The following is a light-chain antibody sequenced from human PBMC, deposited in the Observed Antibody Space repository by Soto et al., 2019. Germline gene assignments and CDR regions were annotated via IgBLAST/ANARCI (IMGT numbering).Light chain of an antibody. CDR3: QQRSRWPIT. V-gene: IGKV3-11*01. CDR1: QSVSTY. CDR2: DTS. Sequence: EIVLTQSPATLSLSPGERATISCRASQSVSTYLAWYQQKPGQAPRLLIHDTSDRATGIPARFSGSVSGTDFTLTISSLEPEDFAVYYCQQRSRWPITFGQGTRLEIK. J-gene: IGKJ5*01.